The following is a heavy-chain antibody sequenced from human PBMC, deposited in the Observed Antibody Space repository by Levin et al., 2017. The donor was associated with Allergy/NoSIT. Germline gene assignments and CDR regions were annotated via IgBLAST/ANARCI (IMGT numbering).Heavy chain of an antibody. D-gene: IGHD1-26*01. V-gene: IGHV3-30*18. J-gene: IGHJ6*02. CDR1: GFTFSSYG. CDR3: AKEARGIVDYYYYGMDV. CDR2: ISYDGSNK. Sequence: AGGSLRLSCAASGFTFSSYGMHWVRQAPGKGLEWVAVISYDGSNKYYADSVKGRFTISRDNSKNTLYLQMNSLRAEDTAVYYCAKEARGIVDYYYYGMDVWGQGTTVTVSS.